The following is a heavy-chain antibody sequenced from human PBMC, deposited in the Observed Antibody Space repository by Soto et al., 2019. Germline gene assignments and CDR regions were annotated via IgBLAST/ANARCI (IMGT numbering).Heavy chain of an antibody. D-gene: IGHD3-16*01. J-gene: IGHJ4*02. CDR1: GGTFSSYA. CDR2: IIPIFGTA. CDR3: SRGRREDGDYVWGFDY. Sequence: QVQLVQSGAEVKKPGSSVKVSCKASGGTFSSYAISWVRQAPGQGLEWMGGIIPIFGTANYAQKFQGRVTITADESTSTAYMDLSSLRSEDTAVSYCSRGRREDGDYVWGFDYWGQGTLVTVSS. V-gene: IGHV1-69*01.